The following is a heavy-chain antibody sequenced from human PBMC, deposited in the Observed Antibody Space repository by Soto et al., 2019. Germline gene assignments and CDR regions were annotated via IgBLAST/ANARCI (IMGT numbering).Heavy chain of an antibody. Sequence: QVQLVQSGAEVKKPGSSVKVSCKASGGTFSSYAISWVRQAPGQGLEWMGGIIPIFGTANYAQKFQGRVTITADESTSTAYIELTSLRSEDTAVYYCARGEQLNNVVLVAAIPSYYYYGMDVWGQGTTVTVSS. CDR3: ARGEQLNNVVLVAAIPSYYYYGMDV. CDR2: IIPIFGTA. V-gene: IGHV1-69*01. CDR1: GGTFSSYA. D-gene: IGHD2-15*01. J-gene: IGHJ6*02.